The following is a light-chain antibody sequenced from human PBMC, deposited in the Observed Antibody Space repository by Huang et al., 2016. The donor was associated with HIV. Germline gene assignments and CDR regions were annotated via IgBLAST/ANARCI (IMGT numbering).Light chain of an antibody. J-gene: IGKJ2*01. CDR3: MQALQTPRT. CDR1: QSLLHSNGYNY. CDR2: LVS. V-gene: IGKV2-28*01. Sequence: DIVMTQSPLSLPVTPGEPASISCRSSQSLLHSNGYNYLDWYLQKPGQSPQLLIYLVSNRVSGVPDRFSGSGSGTHFTLKISRVEAEDVGVYYCMQALQTPRTFGQGTKLEIK.